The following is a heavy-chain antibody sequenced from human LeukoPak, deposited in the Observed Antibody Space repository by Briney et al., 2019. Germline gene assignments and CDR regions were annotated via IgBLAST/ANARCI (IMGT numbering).Heavy chain of an antibody. CDR3: ARASARDIVVVVAATDAAFDI. Sequence: ASVKVSCKASGYTFTGYYMHWVRQAPGQGLEWMGRINPNSGGTNYAQKFQGRVTMTRDTSISTAYMELSSLRSEDTAVYYCARASARDIVVVVAATDAAFDIWGQGTMVTVSS. CDR1: GYTFTGYY. D-gene: IGHD2-15*01. CDR2: INPNSGGT. V-gene: IGHV1-2*06. J-gene: IGHJ3*02.